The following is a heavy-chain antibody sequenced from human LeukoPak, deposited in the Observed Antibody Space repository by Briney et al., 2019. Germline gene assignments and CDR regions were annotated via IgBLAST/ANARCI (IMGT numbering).Heavy chain of an antibody. CDR2: ISASGGST. Sequence: GGSLRLSCAASGFTFSSSAMSWVRQVPGKGLEWVSGISASGGSTSYADSVKGRFTISRDNFKNTLFLQMNSLRVEDTAPYYCAKSVAIYFYYGLDVWGQGTTVTVSS. CDR3: AKSVAIYFYYGLDV. CDR1: GFTFSSSA. D-gene: IGHD3-3*01. V-gene: IGHV3-23*01. J-gene: IGHJ6*02.